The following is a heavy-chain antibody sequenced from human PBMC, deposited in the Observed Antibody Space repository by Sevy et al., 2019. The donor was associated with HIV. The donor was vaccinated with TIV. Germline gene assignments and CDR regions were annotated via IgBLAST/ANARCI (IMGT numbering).Heavy chain of an antibody. J-gene: IGHJ4*02. CDR2: IYPGDSDT. CDR1: GYSFTSYW. Sequence: GGSLRLSCKGSGYSFTSYWIGWVRQMPGKGLEWMGIIYPGDSDTRYSPSFQGQVTISADKSISTAYLQWSSLKASDTAMYYCARKAYYYDSSGYHTSFDYWGQGTLVTVSS. CDR3: ARKAYYYDSSGYHTSFDY. D-gene: IGHD3-22*01. V-gene: IGHV5-51*01.